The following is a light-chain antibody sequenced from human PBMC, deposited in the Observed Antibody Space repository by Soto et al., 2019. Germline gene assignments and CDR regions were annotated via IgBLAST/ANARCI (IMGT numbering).Light chain of an antibody. CDR2: DAS. J-gene: IGKJ5*01. CDR3: QQSYRSTRT. CDR1: QSIXNW. V-gene: IGKV1-5*01. Sequence: DIRVTKSASALSASEGDRLTIACRASQSIXNWFAWYQRKPGKAPRLLTYDASRFESGSPSRCSGSGSGTDFTRTISSLQPEYFETYYWQQSYRSTRTVGQGTRLDIK.